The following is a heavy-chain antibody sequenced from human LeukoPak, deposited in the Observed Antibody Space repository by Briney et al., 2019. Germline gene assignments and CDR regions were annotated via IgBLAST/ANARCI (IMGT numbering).Heavy chain of an antibody. CDR2: ISSSSSTI. CDR3: AKGREQWLDY. CDR1: GFTFSSYS. V-gene: IGHV3-48*01. Sequence: GGSLRLSCAASGFTFSSYSMNWVRQAPGKGLEWVSYISSSSSTIYYADSVKGRFTISRDNSKNTLYLQMNSLRAEDTAVYYCAKGREQWLDYWGQGTLVTVSS. J-gene: IGHJ4*02. D-gene: IGHD6-19*01.